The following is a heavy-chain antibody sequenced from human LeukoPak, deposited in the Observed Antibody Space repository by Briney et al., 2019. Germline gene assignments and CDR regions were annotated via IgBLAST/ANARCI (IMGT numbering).Heavy chain of an antibody. CDR1: GGYISSYY. D-gene: IGHD3-10*01. Sequence: SETLSLTCTVSGGYISSYYWSWIRQPAGMGLGWIGELEWIGRTYTSGSTNYNPSLKSRVTISVDKSKNQFSLKLSSVTAADTAVYYCARGPPGYYYMDVWGKGTTVTVSS. V-gene: IGHV4-4*07. J-gene: IGHJ6*03. CDR2: TYTSGST. CDR3: ARGPPGYYYMDV.